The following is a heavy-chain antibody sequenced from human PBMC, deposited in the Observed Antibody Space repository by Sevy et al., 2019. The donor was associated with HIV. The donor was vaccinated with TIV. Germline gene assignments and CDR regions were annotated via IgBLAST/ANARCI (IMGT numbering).Heavy chain of an antibody. CDR2: IHYTGGT. J-gene: IGHJ4*02. Sequence: SETLSLTCTVSGGSISNSDSYWSWIRQPPGKGLEWIGYIHYTGGTYYNPFLKSRVAMSVDTSEKQFSLKLSSMTEADTAVYYCASKRGYNHDPFDDWGQGTLVTVSS. D-gene: IGHD5-12*01. V-gene: IGHV4-30-4*02. CDR1: GGSISNSDSY. CDR3: ASKRGYNHDPFDD.